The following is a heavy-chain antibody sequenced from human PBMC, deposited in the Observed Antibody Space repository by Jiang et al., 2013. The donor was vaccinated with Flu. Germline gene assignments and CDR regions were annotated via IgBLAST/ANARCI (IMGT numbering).Heavy chain of an antibody. V-gene: IGHV4-61*01. D-gene: IGHD4-17*01. CDR1: GGSVSSGSYY. CDR3: ARGRDDYGDYNWFDP. CDR2: IYYSGST. Sequence: GLVKPSETLSLTCTVSGGSVSSGSYYWSWIRQPPGKGLEWIGYIYYSGSTNYNPSLKSRVTISVDTSKNQFSLKLSSVTAADTAVYYCARGRDDYGDYNWFDPWGQGTLVTVSS. J-gene: IGHJ5*02.